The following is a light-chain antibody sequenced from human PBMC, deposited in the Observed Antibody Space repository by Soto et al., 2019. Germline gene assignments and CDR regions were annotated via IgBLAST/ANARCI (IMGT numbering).Light chain of an antibody. Sequence: QSVLTQPPSASGTPGQRVTISCSGSNSNIGSKIVSWYQQVPGTAPKLLIYSTSQRPSGVPDRFSGSKSDTTASLTISGLQAEDEGDYYCMSYAGGNRFVFGTGTKVTVL. CDR1: NSNIGSKI. J-gene: IGLJ1*01. CDR2: STS. V-gene: IGLV1-44*01. CDR3: MSYAGGNRFV.